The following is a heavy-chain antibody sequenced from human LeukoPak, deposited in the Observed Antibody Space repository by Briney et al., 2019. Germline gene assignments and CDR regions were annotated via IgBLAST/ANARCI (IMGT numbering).Heavy chain of an antibody. Sequence: SETLSLTCTVSGYSISSGYYWGWIRQPPGKGLEWIGYVYYSGTTNYNPSLTSRVAISVDTSKNQFSLKLSSVTAADTAVYYCARSTGQWLVQYYFDSWGQGTLVTVSS. CDR1: GYSISSGYY. CDR3: ARSTGQWLVQYYFDS. D-gene: IGHD6-19*01. V-gene: IGHV4-61*01. J-gene: IGHJ4*02. CDR2: VYYSGTT.